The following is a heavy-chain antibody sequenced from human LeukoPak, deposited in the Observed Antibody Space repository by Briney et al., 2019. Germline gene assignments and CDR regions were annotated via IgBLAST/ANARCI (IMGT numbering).Heavy chain of an antibody. CDR3: ARTYGDYYYYFGMDV. CDR1: GYTFTSYY. D-gene: IGHD4-17*01. J-gene: IGHJ6*02. V-gene: IGHV1-46*01. CDR2: INPSGGST. Sequence: ASVKVSCKASGYTFTSYYMHWVRQATGQGLEWMGIINPSGGSTSYAQKFQGRVTMTRDTSTSTVYMELSSLRSEGTAVYYCARTYGDYYYYFGMDVGGQGTTVTASS.